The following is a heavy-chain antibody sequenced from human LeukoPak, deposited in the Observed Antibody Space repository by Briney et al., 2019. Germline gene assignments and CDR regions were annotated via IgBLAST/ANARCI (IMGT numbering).Heavy chain of an antibody. CDR2: IWYDGSNK. CDR1: GFTFSSYG. Sequence: GRSLRLSCAASGFTFSSYGMHWVRQAPGKGLEWVAVIWYDGSNKYYADSVKGRFTISRDNAKNSLYLQMNSLRAEDTAVYYCARVSYSGSYYRWFDPWGQGTLVTVSS. V-gene: IGHV3-33*01. D-gene: IGHD1-26*01. CDR3: ARVSYSGSYYRWFDP. J-gene: IGHJ5*02.